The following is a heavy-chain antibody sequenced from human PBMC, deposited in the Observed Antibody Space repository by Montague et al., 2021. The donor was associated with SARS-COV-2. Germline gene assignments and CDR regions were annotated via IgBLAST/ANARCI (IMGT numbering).Heavy chain of an antibody. CDR3: ARVITGTTYYFDY. J-gene: IGHJ4*02. CDR1: GVSIINGDYY. V-gene: IGHV4-30-4*01. D-gene: IGHD1-7*01. CDR2: IFYTGNT. Sequence: SETLSLTCTVSGVSIINGDYYWSWVRQPPGRGLELIGYIFYTGNTYYTPSLRSRLSISADTSKNQFSLKLSSVTAADTAVYYCARVITGTTYYFDYWGQGTLVPVSS.